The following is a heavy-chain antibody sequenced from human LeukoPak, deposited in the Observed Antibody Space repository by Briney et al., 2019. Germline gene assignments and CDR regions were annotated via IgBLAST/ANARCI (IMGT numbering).Heavy chain of an antibody. CDR3: ARDMAPRYFDL. V-gene: IGHV3-23*01. D-gene: IGHD5-24*01. J-gene: IGHJ2*01. Sequence: SGGSLRLSCAASGFTFSSYAMSWVRQAPGKGLEWVSANSASGGSTYYADSVKGRFTISRDNSKNTLDLQMNSLRAEDTAVYYCARDMAPRYFDLWGRGTPVTVSS. CDR2: NSASGGST. CDR1: GFTFSSYA.